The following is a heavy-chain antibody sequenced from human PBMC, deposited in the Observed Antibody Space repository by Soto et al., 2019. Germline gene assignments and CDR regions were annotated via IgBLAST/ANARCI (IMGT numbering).Heavy chain of an antibody. CDR3: AKWEGLGSDYYYYAMDV. V-gene: IGHV4-31*03. Sequence: NPSETLSLTCTVSGGSISSGGYYWTWIRQHPGKGLEWIAYIYHSGYTFYNPSLKSRVTMSVDTSKNQFSLKLRSVTAADTAVYYCAKWEGLGSDYYYYAMDVWGQGTTVTVS. CDR2: IYHSGYT. D-gene: IGHD1-26*01. CDR1: GGSISSGGYY. J-gene: IGHJ6*02.